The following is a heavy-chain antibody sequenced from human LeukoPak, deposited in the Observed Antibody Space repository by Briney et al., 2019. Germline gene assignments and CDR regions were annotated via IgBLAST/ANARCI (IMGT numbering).Heavy chain of an antibody. V-gene: IGHV4-30-4*01. J-gene: IGHJ3*02. Sequence: SETLSLTCTVSGGSISSGVYYWSWIRQPPGEGLEWIGYIYYSGSTYYNPSLKSRVTISVDTSKNQFSLKLSSVTAADTAVYYCARDPLTHYNDSSDAFDIWGQGTMVTVSS. CDR1: GGSISSGVYY. CDR2: IYYSGST. D-gene: IGHD3-22*01. CDR3: ARDPLTHYNDSSDAFDI.